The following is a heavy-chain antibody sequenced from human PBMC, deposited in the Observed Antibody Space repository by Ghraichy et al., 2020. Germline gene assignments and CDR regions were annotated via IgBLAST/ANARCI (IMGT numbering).Heavy chain of an antibody. CDR3: ATTFWSRGHSDSFNV. V-gene: IGHV5-51*01. CDR1: GYDLRNYW. D-gene: IGHD3-3*01. Sequence: GESLNISCKGSGYDLRNYWIAWVRQMPGKGLEWMGIIYPVNSDATYSPSFQGLVTFSADKSTGTAFLQWTSLKASDTAMYYCATTFWSRGHSDSFNVWGQGTMVTVSS. CDR2: IYPVNSDA. J-gene: IGHJ3*01.